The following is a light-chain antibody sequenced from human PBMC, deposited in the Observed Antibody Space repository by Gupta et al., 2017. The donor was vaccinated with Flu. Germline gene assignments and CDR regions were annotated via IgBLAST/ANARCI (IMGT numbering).Light chain of an antibody. CDR1: QDISTS. CDR3: QNIDKLPLT. Sequence: DIQMTPPPSSLSASVGDRVTITCQASQDISTSLNWYQQKSGKAPRLLIYDASRLHTGVPSRFSGSGSGTHFTLTISSLQAEDIATYHCQNIDKLPLTFGGGTKVEIK. V-gene: IGKV1-33*01. J-gene: IGKJ4*01. CDR2: DAS.